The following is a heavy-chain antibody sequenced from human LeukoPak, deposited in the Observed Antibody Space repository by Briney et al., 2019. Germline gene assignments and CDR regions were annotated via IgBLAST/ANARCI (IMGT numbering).Heavy chain of an antibody. D-gene: IGHD3-22*01. CDR2: INHSGST. Sequence: SETLSLTCDVYGGSFSGYYWSWIRQPPGKGLEWIGEINHSGSTNYNPSLKSRVTISVDTSKNQFSLKLSSVTAADTAVYYCARGRNSSGYYSGYYFDYWGQGTLVTVSS. CDR1: GGSFSGYY. CDR3: ARGRNSSGYYSGYYFDY. J-gene: IGHJ4*02. V-gene: IGHV4-34*01.